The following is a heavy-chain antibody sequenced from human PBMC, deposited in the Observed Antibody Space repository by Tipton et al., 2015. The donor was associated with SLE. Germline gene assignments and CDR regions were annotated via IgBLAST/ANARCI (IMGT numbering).Heavy chain of an antibody. CDR2: IYTSGST. CDR1: GGSISSGSYY. J-gene: IGHJ4*02. V-gene: IGHV4-61*02. D-gene: IGHD1-26*01. CDR3: ARRGVGHYFDY. Sequence: TLSLTCTVSGGSISSGSYYWSWIRQPAGKGLEWIGRIYTSGSTNYNPSLRSRVTMSVDTSKNQFSLHLSSVTAADTAVYFCARRGVGHYFDYWGQGALITVSS.